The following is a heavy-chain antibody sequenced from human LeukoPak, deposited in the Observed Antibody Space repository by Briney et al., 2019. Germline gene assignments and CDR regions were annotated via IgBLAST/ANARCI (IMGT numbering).Heavy chain of an antibody. CDR3: ARVYDYGGNSGSYYFDY. CDR2: ISAYNGNT. Sequence: ASVKVSCKASGYTFTSYGISWVRQAPGKGLEWMGWISAYNGNTNYAQKLQGRVTMTTDTSTSTAYMELRSLRSDDTAVYYCARVYDYGGNSGSYYFDYWGQGTLVTVSS. CDR1: GYTFTSYG. D-gene: IGHD4-23*01. V-gene: IGHV1-18*01. J-gene: IGHJ4*02.